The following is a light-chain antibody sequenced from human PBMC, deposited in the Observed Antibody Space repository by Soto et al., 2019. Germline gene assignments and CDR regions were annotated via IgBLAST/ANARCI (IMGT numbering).Light chain of an antibody. V-gene: IGLV2-14*01. CDR2: DVT. CDR3: ASYASSDTFV. J-gene: IGLJ2*01. CDR1: SSDVGGHNY. Sequence: QSALTQPASVSGSPGQSITISCIGTSSDVGGHNYVSWYQQYPGKAPKLVIYDVTNRPSGVSNRFSGSKSGNTASLTISGLQAEDEADYYCASYASSDTFVFGGGTKLTVL.